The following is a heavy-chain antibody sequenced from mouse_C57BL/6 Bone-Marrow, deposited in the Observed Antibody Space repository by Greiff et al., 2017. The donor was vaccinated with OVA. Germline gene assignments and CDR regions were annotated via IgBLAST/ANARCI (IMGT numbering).Heavy chain of an antibody. Sequence: EVHLVESGPGMVKPSQSLSLTCTVTGYSITSGYDWHWIRHFPGNKLEWMGYISYSGSTNYNPSLKSRISITHDTSKNHFFLKLNSVTTEDTATYYCARGGVAPFDYWGQGTTLTVSS. D-gene: IGHD1-1*01. CDR1: GYSITSGYD. J-gene: IGHJ2*01. V-gene: IGHV3-1*01. CDR3: ARGGVAPFDY. CDR2: ISYSGST.